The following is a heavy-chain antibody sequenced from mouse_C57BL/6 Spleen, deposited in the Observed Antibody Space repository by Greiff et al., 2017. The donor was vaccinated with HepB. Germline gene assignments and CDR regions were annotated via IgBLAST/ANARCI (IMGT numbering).Heavy chain of an antibody. CDR2: IYPGDGDT. V-gene: IGHV1-82*01. D-gene: IGHD1-1*02. CDR1: GYAFSSSW. CDR3: AREHYGPFAY. Sequence: QVQLKESGPELVKPGASVKISCKASGYAFSSSWMNWVKQRPGKGLEWIGRIYPGDGDTNYNGKFKGKATLTADKSSSTAYMKLSSLTSEDSAVYFCAREHYGPFAYWGQGTLVTVSA. J-gene: IGHJ3*01.